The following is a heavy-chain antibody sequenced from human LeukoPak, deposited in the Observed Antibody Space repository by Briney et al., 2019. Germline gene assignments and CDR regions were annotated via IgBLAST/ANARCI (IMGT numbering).Heavy chain of an antibody. D-gene: IGHD1-26*01. CDR2: IYTSGST. Sequence: SETLSLTCTVSRGSISSGSYYWSWIRQPAGKGLEWIGRIYTSGSTNYNPSLKSRVTISVDTSKNQFSLKLSSVTAADTAVYYCARGVGAGGFDLWGRGTLVTVSS. CDR1: RGSISSGSYY. CDR3: ARGVGAGGFDL. J-gene: IGHJ2*01. V-gene: IGHV4-61*02.